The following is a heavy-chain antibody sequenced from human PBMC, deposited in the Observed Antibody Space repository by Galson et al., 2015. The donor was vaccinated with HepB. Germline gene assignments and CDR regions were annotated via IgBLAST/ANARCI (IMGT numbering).Heavy chain of an antibody. CDR2: IWYDGRKY. J-gene: IGHJ4*02. CDR3: ARVKYYETSEVLDY. D-gene: IGHD3-22*01. V-gene: IGHV3-33*01. Sequence: SLRLSCAASGFTFSDYGMHWVRQAPGKGLEWVAVIWYDGRKYFYADSVRGRFTISRDNFKNTLHLQMNSLRDEDTAIYYCARVKYYETSEVLDYWGRGTLVTVSS. CDR1: GFTFSDYG.